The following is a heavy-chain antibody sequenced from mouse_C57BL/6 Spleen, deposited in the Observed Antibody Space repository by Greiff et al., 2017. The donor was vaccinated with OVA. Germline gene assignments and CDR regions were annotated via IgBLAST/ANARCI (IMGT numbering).Heavy chain of an antibody. V-gene: IGHV1-64*01. J-gene: IGHJ3*01. D-gene: IGHD2-4*01. Sequence: QVQLQQPGAELVKPGASVKLSCKASGYTFTSYWMHWVKQRPGQGLEWIGMIHPNSGSTNYNEKFKSKATLTVDKSSSTAYMQLSSLTSEDSAVYYCVDYDGAWFAYWGQGTLVTVSA. CDR1: GYTFTSYW. CDR2: IHPNSGST. CDR3: VDYDGAWFAY.